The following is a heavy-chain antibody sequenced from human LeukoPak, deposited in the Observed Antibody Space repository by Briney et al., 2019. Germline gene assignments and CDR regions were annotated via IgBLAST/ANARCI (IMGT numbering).Heavy chain of an antibody. CDR2: ISGSGGST. D-gene: IGHD2-21*02. V-gene: IGHV3-23*01. J-gene: IGHJ4*02. Sequence: GGSLRLSCAASGFTFSSYAMSWVRQAPGKGLEWVSAISGSGGSTYYADSVKGRFTISRDNSKNTLYLRMNSLRAEDTAVYYCAKDHCGGDCYHYFDYWGQGTLVTVSS. CDR3: AKDHCGGDCYHYFDY. CDR1: GFTFSSYA.